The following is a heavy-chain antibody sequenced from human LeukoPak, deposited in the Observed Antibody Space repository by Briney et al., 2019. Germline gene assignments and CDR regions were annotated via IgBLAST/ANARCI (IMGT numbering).Heavy chain of an antibody. J-gene: IGHJ4*02. CDR3: ARVDYGSGSFDY. D-gene: IGHD3-10*01. CDR2: ISTSSSTI. CDR1: GFTFSSYS. Sequence: GGSLRLSCAASGFTFSSYSMSWVRQAPGKGLEMVSYISTSSSTIYYADSVKGRFTISRDNAKNSLSLQMNSLRDEDTAVYYCARVDYGSGSFDYWGQGTLVTVSS. V-gene: IGHV3-48*02.